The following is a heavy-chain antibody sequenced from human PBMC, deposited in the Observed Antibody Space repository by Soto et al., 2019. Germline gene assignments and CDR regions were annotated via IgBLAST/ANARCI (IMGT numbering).Heavy chain of an antibody. CDR1: GGSFTNYY. J-gene: IGHJ4*02. Sequence: PSETLSLTCTVSGGSFTNYYWSWIRQPPGRGLEWIGYIYNTGSTNYNPSLKSQVTISVDTSKNQFSLKLSSVTAADTAVYYCASRNYYGSGSYHYYFDYWGQGTLVTVSS. CDR2: IYNTGST. CDR3: ASRNYYGSGSYHYYFDY. V-gene: IGHV4-59*08. D-gene: IGHD3-10*01.